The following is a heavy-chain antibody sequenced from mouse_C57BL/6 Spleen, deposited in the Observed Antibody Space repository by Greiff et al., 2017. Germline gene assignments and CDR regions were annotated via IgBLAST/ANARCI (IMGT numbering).Heavy chain of an antibody. J-gene: IGHJ2*01. Sequence: QVHVKQPGAELVRPGSSVKLSCKASGYTFTSYWMDWVKQRPGQGLEWIGNIYPSDSETHYNQKFKDKATLTVDKSSSTAYMQLSSLTSEDSAVYYCARSDYYGSSSDYWGQGTTLTVSS. V-gene: IGHV1-61*01. CDR1: GYTFTSYW. CDR3: ARSDYYGSSSDY. CDR2: IYPSDSET. D-gene: IGHD1-1*01.